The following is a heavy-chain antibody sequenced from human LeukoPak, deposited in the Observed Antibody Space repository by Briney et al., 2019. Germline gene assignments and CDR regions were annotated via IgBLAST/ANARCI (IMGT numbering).Heavy chain of an antibody. CDR3: ARGRGYDFWSGIDWFDP. Sequence: PSETLSLTCTVSGGSIRSYYWSWIRQPPGKGLEWIGYIYYSGSTNYNPSLKSRVTISVDTSKNQFSLKLSSVTAADTAVYYCARGRGYDFWSGIDWFDPWGQGTLVTVSS. V-gene: IGHV4-59*12. J-gene: IGHJ5*02. CDR2: IYYSGST. D-gene: IGHD3-3*01. CDR1: GGSIRSYY.